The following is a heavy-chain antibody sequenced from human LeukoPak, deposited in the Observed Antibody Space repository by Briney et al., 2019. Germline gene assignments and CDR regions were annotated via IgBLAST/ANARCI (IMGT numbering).Heavy chain of an antibody. CDR1: GFTVSSNY. V-gene: IGHV3-53*01. J-gene: IGHJ6*02. Sequence: PGGSLRLSCAASGFTVSSNYMSWVRQAPGKGLECVSVIYSGGSTYYADSVKGPFTISRDNSKNTLYLQMNRLSAEDTAVYYCARAPYCSSTSCYGFIYYYGMDVWGQGTTVTVSS. D-gene: IGHD2-2*01. CDR2: IYSGGST. CDR3: ARAPYCSSTSCYGFIYYYGMDV.